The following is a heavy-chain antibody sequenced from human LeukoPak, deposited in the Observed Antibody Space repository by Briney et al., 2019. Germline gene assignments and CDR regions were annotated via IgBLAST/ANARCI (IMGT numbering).Heavy chain of an antibody. Sequence: ASVKVSCKASGYTFTAYYIHWVRQAPGQGLEWMGWINPNSGGTNYAQKFQGRVTMTRDTSISTAYMGLSRLRLDDTAVYYCARDCGIATTYNWFDPWGQGTLAIVSS. D-gene: IGHD6-13*01. CDR3: ARDCGIATTYNWFDP. CDR1: GYTFTAYY. CDR2: INPNSGGT. V-gene: IGHV1-2*02. J-gene: IGHJ5*02.